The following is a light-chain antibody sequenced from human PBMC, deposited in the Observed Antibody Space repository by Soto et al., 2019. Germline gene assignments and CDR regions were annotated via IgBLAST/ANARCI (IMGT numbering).Light chain of an antibody. CDR2: DVS. CDR3: SSYTTSTSFIL. V-gene: IGLV2-11*01. J-gene: IGLJ7*01. CDR1: SSDVGTYNY. Sequence: QSALTQPRSVSGPPGQSVSISCSGTSSDVGTYNYVSWYQQHPGKAPKLMIYDVSKRPSGVPDRFSGSKSGNTASLTISGLQAEDEADYYCSSYTTSTSFILFGGGTQLTVL.